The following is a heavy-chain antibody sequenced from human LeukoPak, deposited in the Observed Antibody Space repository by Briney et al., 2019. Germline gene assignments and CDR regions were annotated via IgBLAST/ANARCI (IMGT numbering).Heavy chain of an antibody. CDR2: IWYDGSNK. V-gene: IGHV3-33*06. D-gene: IGHD5-18*01. J-gene: IGHJ4*02. CDR3: AKETNGYSYGYDY. CDR1: GFTFSSYG. Sequence: GGSLRLSCAASGFTFSSYGMHWVRQAPGKGLEWVAVIWYDGSNKYYADSAKGRFTISRDNSKNTLYLQMNSLRAGDTAVYYCAKETNGYSYGYDYWGQGTLVTVSS.